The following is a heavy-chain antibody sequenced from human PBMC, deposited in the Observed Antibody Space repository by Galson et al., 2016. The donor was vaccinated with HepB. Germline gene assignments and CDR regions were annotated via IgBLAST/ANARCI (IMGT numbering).Heavy chain of an antibody. D-gene: IGHD3-16*01. CDR3: AKQPRRLGPDVFDV. V-gene: IGHV3-23*01. CDR1: GYTFNNYA. J-gene: IGHJ3*01. Sequence: SLRLSCAASGYTFNNYAMSWVRQAPGKGLEWVSAISGSGGSTYYAHSVKGRFTISRDNSKNTLYLQMNSLRAEDTAVYYCAKQPRRLGPDVFDVWGQGTMATVSS. CDR2: ISGSGGST.